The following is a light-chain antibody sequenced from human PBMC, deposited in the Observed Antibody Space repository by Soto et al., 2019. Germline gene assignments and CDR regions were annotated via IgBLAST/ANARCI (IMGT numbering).Light chain of an antibody. CDR2: GAS. CDR3: QQLNYWPRIT. Sequence: DIVMTQPPGTLSVSPWERATLSCRASQSVGTNLAWYQQRPGQAPRLLVYGASTRASGIPPRFSGSGSGTDFTLTISSLQSEDFAVYYCQQLNYWPRITFGQGTRLEI. CDR1: QSVGTN. V-gene: IGKV3-15*01. J-gene: IGKJ5*01.